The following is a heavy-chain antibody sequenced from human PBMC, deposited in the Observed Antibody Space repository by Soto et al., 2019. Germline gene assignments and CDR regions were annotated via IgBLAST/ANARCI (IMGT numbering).Heavy chain of an antibody. CDR1: GYTLTELS. J-gene: IGHJ3*02. D-gene: IGHD6-13*01. CDR3: AKGMGSSWFVDAFDI. V-gene: IGHV1-24*01. Sequence: ASVKVSCKVSGYTLTELSMHWVRQAPGKGLEWMGGFDPEDGETIYAQKFQGRVTMTEDTSTDTAYMELSSLRSEDTAVYYCAKGMGSSWFVDAFDIWGQGTMVTVSS. CDR2: FDPEDGET.